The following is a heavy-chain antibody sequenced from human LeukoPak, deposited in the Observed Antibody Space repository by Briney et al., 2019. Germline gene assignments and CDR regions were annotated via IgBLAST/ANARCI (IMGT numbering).Heavy chain of an antibody. D-gene: IGHD3-3*01. CDR2: INHSGST. CDR3: ARDNYDFWSGYQIHYYYYGMDV. V-gene: IGHV4-34*01. CDR1: GGSFSGYY. Sequence: SETLSLTCAVYGGSFSGYYWSWIRQPPGKGLEWIGEINHSGSTNYNPSLKSRVTISVDTSKNQFSLKLSSVTAADTAVYYCARDNYDFWSGYQIHYYYYGMDVWGQGTTVTVSS. J-gene: IGHJ6*02.